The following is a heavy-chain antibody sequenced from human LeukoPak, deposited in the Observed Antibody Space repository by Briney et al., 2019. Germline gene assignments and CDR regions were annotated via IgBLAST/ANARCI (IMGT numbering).Heavy chain of an antibody. D-gene: IGHD4-17*01. CDR1: GGSISSYY. Sequence: SETLSLTCTVSGGSISSYYWSWIRQPPGKGLEWIGYIYYSGSTNYNPSLKSPVTISIDTSKNQFSLKLSSVTAADTAVYYCARLESYGVDGFDIWGQGTMVTVSS. CDR2: IYYSGST. V-gene: IGHV4-59*08. CDR3: ARLESYGVDGFDI. J-gene: IGHJ3*02.